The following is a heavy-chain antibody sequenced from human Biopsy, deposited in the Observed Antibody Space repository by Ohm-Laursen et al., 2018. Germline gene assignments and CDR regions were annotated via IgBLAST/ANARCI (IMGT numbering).Heavy chain of an antibody. J-gene: IGHJ3*02. CDR1: GGSISGSS. CDR2: ISYSGST. V-gene: IGHV4-59*08. Sequence: SDTLSLTCTVSGGSISGSSWSWIRQAPGRGLEWVGYISYSGSTSNNPSLKSRITISVDTSKNQISLKVTSGTAADTAVYYCAKHGSGWTGDDALHIWGQGTMVTVSS. D-gene: IGHD6-19*01. CDR3: AKHGSGWTGDDALHI.